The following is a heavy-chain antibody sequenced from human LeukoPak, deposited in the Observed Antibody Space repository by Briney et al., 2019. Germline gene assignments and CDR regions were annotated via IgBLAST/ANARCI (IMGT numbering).Heavy chain of an antibody. D-gene: IGHD2-2*01. CDR1: GFTFSSYG. V-gene: IGHV3-30*18. Sequence: GGSLRPSCAASGFTFSSYGMHWVRQAPGKGLEWVAVISYDGSNKYYADSVKGRFTISRDNSKNTLYLQMNSLRAEDTAVYYCAKDPGDIVVVPTAIWNWGQETLVTVSS. J-gene: IGHJ4*02. CDR3: AKDPGDIVVVPTAIWN. CDR2: ISYDGSNK.